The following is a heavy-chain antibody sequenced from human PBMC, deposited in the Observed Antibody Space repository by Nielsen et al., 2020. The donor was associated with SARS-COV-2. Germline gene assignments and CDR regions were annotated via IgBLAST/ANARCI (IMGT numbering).Heavy chain of an antibody. V-gene: IGHV3-48*02. Sequence: GESLKISCVASGFTFSAYSMNWVRQAPGKGLEWVSYIRSSSGALYYRDSVKGRFTISRDNGKNSLYLQMNSLRDEDTAVYYCARASDGDYVGFDFWGQGTLVTVSS. D-gene: IGHD4-17*01. CDR2: IRSSSGAL. J-gene: IGHJ4*02. CDR3: ARASDGDYVGFDF. CDR1: GFTFSAYS.